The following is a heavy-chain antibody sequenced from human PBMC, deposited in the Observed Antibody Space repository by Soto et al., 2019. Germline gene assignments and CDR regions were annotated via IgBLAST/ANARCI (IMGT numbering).Heavy chain of an antibody. J-gene: IGHJ5*02. CDR2: INHSGST. D-gene: IGHD6-19*01. V-gene: IGHV4-34*01. CDR1: GGSFSGYY. Sequence: SETLSLTCAVYGGSFSGYYWSWIRQPPGKGLEWIGEINHSGSTNYNPSLKSRVTISVDTSKNQVSLKLSSVAAADTAVYYCAREGGPSSGWRPKTNYNWFDPWGQGTLVTVSS. CDR3: AREGGPSSGWRPKTNYNWFDP.